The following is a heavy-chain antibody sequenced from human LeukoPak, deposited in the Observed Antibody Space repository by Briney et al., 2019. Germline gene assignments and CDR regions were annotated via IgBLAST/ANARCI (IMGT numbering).Heavy chain of an antibody. CDR2: IKPDGTTK. Sequence: GGSLRLSCAASGFTSSSYAMHWVRQAPGKGLEWVANIKPDGTTKFYVDSVKGRFTISRDNALSSLYLQMNSLRAEDTAIYYCARSIPYGTTWYGRSDYWGQGTLVTVSS. J-gene: IGHJ4*02. CDR3: ARSIPYGTTWYGRSDY. D-gene: IGHD6-13*01. V-gene: IGHV3-7*03. CDR1: GFTSSSYA.